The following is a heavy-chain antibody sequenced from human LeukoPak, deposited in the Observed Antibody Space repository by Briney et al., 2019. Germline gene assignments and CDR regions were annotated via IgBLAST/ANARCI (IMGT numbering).Heavy chain of an antibody. D-gene: IGHD3-9*01. CDR3: AKAYYDILTGYYKEFDY. J-gene: IGHJ4*02. Sequence: PGGSLRLSCAASGFTFSSYGMHWVRQAPGKGLEWVAVISYDGSNKYYADSVKGRFTIPRDNSKNTLYLQMNSLRAEDTAVYYCAKAYYDILTGYYKEFDYWGQGTLVTVSS. V-gene: IGHV3-30*18. CDR1: GFTFSSYG. CDR2: ISYDGSNK.